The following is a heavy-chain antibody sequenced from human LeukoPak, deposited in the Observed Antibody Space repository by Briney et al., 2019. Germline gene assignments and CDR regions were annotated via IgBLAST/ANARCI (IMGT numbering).Heavy chain of an antibody. J-gene: IGHJ4*02. D-gene: IGHD4-17*01. CDR3: ARGLYGDYGYYFDY. CDR1: GGSITSYY. V-gene: IGHV4-34*01. CDR2: INHSGST. Sequence: SETLSLTCTVSGGSITSYYWGWIRQPPGKGLEWIGEINHSGSTNYNPSLKSRVTISVDTSKNQFSLKLSSVTAADMAVFHCARGLYGDYGYYFDYWGQGTLVTVSS.